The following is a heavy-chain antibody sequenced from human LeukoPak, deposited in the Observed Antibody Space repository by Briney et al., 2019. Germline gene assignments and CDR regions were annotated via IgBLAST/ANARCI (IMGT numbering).Heavy chain of an antibody. CDR2: INHSGST. CDR3: ARFALYDYVWGSYRERFDY. D-gene: IGHD3-16*02. V-gene: IGHV4-34*01. J-gene: IGHJ4*02. Sequence: SETLSLTCAVYGGSFSGYYWNWIRQPPGKGLEWIGEINHSGSTNYNPSLKSRVTIPVDTSKNQFSLKLSSVTAADTAVYYCARFALYDYVWGSYRERFDYWGQGTLVTVSS. CDR1: GGSFSGYY.